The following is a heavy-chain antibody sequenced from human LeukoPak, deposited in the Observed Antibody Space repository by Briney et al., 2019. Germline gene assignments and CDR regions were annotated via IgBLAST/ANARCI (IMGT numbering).Heavy chain of an antibody. J-gene: IGHJ4*02. CDR2: ISSSGSTI. D-gene: IGHD3-10*01. CDR3: ARDGSGSYDY. V-gene: IGHV3-48*03. Sequence: GGSLRLSCAASGFTFSSYEMNWVRQAPGKGLEWVSYISSSGSTIYYADSVKGRFTISRDNAKNSLYLQMNSLRAEDTAVYHCARDGSGSYDYWGQGTLVTVSP. CDR1: GFTFSSYE.